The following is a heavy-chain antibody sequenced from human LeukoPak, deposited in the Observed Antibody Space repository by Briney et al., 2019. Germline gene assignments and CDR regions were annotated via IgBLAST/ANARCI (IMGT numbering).Heavy chain of an antibody. V-gene: IGHV1-18*01. CDR2: ISGYNGNT. Sequence: GASVKVSCTASGYTFTRYGVTWVRQAPGQGLEWMGWISGYNGNTKYSQKLQDRVTMSTDTSTNTAYMELRSLTSDDKGIYYCARGGGVDTTVHLDNWGQGILVTVSS. CDR1: GYTFTRYG. D-gene: IGHD3-16*01. CDR3: ARGGGVDTTVHLDN. J-gene: IGHJ4*02.